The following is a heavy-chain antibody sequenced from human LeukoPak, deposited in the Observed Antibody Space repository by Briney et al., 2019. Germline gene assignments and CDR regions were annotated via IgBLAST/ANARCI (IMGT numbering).Heavy chain of an antibody. Sequence: GGSLRLSCAASGFTFSTYAMSWVRQAPGKGLEWVSGISGSGGSTYHADSVKGRFTISRDNSKNTLYLQMDSLRAEDTAVYYCAKVHPYYYDSSVYSAFDYWAKGPMVTVSS. J-gene: IGHJ4*02. CDR3: AKVHPYYYDSSVYSAFDY. CDR1: GFTFSTYA. CDR2: ISGSGGST. V-gene: IGHV3-23*01. D-gene: IGHD3-22*01.